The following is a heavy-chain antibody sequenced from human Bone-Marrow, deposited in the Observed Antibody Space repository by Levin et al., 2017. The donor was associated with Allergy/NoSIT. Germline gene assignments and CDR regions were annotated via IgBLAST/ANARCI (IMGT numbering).Heavy chain of an antibody. CDR2: IKQDGSEK. CDR1: GFTFSSYW. J-gene: IGHJ4*02. V-gene: IGHV3-7*01. CDR3: ARDRKAYSSSGRFDY. Sequence: GESLKISCAASGFTFSSYWMSWVRQAPGKGLEWVANIKQDGSEKYYVDSVKGRFTISRDNAKNSLYLQMNSLRAEDTAVYYCARDRKAYSSSGRFDYWGQGTLVTVSS. D-gene: IGHD6-6*01.